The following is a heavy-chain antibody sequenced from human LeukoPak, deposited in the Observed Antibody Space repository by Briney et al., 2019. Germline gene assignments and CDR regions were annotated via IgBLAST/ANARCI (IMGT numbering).Heavy chain of an antibody. CDR2: IYYFGST. D-gene: IGHD3-10*01. J-gene: IGHJ6*03. CDR1: GVSISSYY. V-gene: IGHV4-59*12. CDR3: ARHRQMVRGDDYYYMAV. Sequence: SETLSLTCIVSGVSISSYYWSWIRQPPGKGLEWIGYIYYFGSTHYNPSLKSRFTLSVETFKKQVSLKLSSVTSAGTAVYYCARHRQMVRGDDYYYMAVWGKGTTVTFSS.